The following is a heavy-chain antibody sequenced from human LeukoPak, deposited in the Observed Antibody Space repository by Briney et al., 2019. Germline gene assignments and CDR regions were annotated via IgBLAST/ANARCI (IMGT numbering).Heavy chain of an antibody. CDR3: ARDNLAPFDY. CDR1: GGSISSYY. Sequence: PSETLSLTCTVSGGSISSYYWSWIRQPAGKGLEWIGRIYATGNTNYSPSLRSRVTMSVDTSKNQFSLKLSSVPAADTAVYYCARDNLAPFDYWGQGTLVTVSS. V-gene: IGHV4-4*07. J-gene: IGHJ4*02. CDR2: IYATGNT.